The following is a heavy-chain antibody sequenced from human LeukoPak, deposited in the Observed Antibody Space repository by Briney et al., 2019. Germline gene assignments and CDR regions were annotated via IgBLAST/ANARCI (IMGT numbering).Heavy chain of an antibody. D-gene: IGHD1-26*01. CDR1: GYTLTELS. J-gene: IGHJ3*02. V-gene: IGHV1-24*01. CDR2: FDPEDGET. CDR3: ATGIGGSYWSRSDAFDI. Sequence: ASVKVSCKVSGYTLTELSMHWVRQAPGKGLEWMGGFDPEDGETIYAQKFQGRVTMTEDTSTDTAYMELSSLRSEDTAVYYCATGIGGSYWSRSDAFDIWGQGTMVTVSS.